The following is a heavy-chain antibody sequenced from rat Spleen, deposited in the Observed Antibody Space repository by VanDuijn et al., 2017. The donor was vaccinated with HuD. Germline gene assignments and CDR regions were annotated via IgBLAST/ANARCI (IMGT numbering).Heavy chain of an antibody. CDR3: TKRGEALDY. CDR2: ISNGGVNT. Sequence: EVQLVESGGGLVQPGRSMKLSCAALGISFRDYYMAWVRQAPTKGLEWVASISNGGVNTYYRDSVKGRFTISRDNVKNILFLQMDSLRSEDTATYYCTKRGEALDYWGQGVMVTVSS. D-gene: IGHD1-11*01. J-gene: IGHJ2*01. V-gene: IGHV5-25*01. CDR1: GISFRDYY.